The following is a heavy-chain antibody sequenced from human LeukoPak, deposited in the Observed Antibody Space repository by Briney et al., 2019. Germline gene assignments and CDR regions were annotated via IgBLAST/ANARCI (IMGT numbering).Heavy chain of an antibody. D-gene: IGHD3/OR15-3a*01. J-gene: IGHJ4*02. CDR2: INPNSGGT. Sequence: ASVTVSCKASGYTFTGYYIHWVRQAPGQGLEWMGWINPNSGGTNYAQKFQGRVTMTRDTSIGIAYMELTRLRSDDTAVYYCARASLGLPIDYWGQGTLVTVSS. CDR3: ARASLGLPIDY. V-gene: IGHV1-2*02. CDR1: GYTFTGYY.